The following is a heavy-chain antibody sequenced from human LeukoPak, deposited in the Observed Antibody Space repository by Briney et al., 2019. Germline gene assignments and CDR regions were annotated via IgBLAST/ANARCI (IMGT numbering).Heavy chain of an antibody. J-gene: IGHJ4*02. V-gene: IGHV4-34*01. Sequence: SETLSLTCAVYGGSFSGYYWSWIRQPPGKGLEWIGEINHSGSTNYNPSLKSRVTISVDTSKNQFSLKLSSVTAADTAVYYCARDPRGYDFWANEYFDYWCQGTLVTVSS. CDR2: INHSGST. CDR3: ARDPRGYDFWANEYFDY. D-gene: IGHD3-3*01. CDR1: GGSFSGYY.